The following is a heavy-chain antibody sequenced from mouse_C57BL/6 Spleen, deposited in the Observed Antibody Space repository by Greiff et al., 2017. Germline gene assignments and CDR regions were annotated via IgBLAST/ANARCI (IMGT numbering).Heavy chain of an antibody. D-gene: IGHD2-5*01. CDR3: ARSLYYSNYDYFDY. CDR1: GYSFTDYN. CDR2: INPNYGTT. Sequence: EVKLVESGPELVKPGASVKISCKASGYSFTDYNMNWVKQSNGKSLEWIGVINPNYGTTSYNQKFKGKATLTVDQSSSTAYMQLNSLTSEDSAVYYCARSLYYSNYDYFDYWGQGTTLTVSS. V-gene: IGHV1-39*01. J-gene: IGHJ2*01.